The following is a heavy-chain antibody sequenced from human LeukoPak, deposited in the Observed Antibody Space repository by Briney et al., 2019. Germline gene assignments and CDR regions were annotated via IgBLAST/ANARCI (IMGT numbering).Heavy chain of an antibody. D-gene: IGHD3-22*01. Sequence: TASETLSLTCTVSGGSISSSSYYWGWIRQPPGKGLEWIGSIYYSGSTYYNPSLKSRVTISVDTSKNQFSLKLSSVTAADTAVYYCAIMTYYYDSSGYAKDYWGQGTLVTVSS. CDR1: GGSISSSSYY. CDR2: IYYSGST. J-gene: IGHJ4*02. V-gene: IGHV4-39*07. CDR3: AIMTYYYDSSGYAKDY.